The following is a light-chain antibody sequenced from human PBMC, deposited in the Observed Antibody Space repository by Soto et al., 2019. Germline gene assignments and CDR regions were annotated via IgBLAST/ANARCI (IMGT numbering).Light chain of an antibody. Sequence: EVVLTQSPATLSLSPGDRATLSCRAGQSVTIKLAWYQQRPGQAPRLLIYDASTRATGIPARFSGSGSGTDFTLTISSLEPEDFAVYFCQHRSSWPLTFGGGTKVEI. V-gene: IGKV3-11*01. CDR3: QHRSSWPLT. CDR1: QSVTIK. CDR2: DAS. J-gene: IGKJ4*01.